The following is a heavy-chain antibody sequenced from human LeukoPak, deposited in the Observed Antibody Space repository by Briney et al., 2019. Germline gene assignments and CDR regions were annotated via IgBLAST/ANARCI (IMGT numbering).Heavy chain of an antibody. CDR2: IYSGGST. D-gene: IGHD6-19*01. CDR1: GFNFRDHW. CDR3: ARNEWLVPVY. V-gene: IGHV3-53*01. J-gene: IGHJ4*02. Sequence: PGGSLRLSCAVSGFNFRDHWMDWVRQAPGKGLEWVSVIYSGGSTYYADSVKGRFTISRDNSKNTLYLQMNSLRAEDTAVYYCARNEWLVPVYWGQGTLVTVSS.